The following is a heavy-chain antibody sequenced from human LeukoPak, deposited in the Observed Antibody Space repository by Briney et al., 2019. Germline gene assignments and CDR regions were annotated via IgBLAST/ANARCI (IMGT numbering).Heavy chain of an antibody. Sequence: WETLSLTCTVSGGSISSSSYYWGWLRQRPGKGLEWIGSIYYSGSTYYNPSLKSRVTISVDTSKNQFSLKLSSVTAADTAVYYCARRNKLRAVGATSFDYWGQGTLVTVSS. CDR1: GGSISSSSYY. D-gene: IGHD1-26*01. J-gene: IGHJ4*02. CDR2: IYYSGST. V-gene: IGHV4-39*01. CDR3: ARRNKLRAVGATSFDY.